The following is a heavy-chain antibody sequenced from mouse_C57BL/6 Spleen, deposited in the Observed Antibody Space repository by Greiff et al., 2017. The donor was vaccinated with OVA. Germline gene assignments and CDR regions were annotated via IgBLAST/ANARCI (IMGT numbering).Heavy chain of an antibody. CDR3: ARHYYGSSYDYFDY. V-gene: IGHV1-42*01. Sequence: EVQLQQSGPELVKPGASVKISCKASGYSFTGYYMNWVKQSPEKSLEWIGEINPSTGGTTYNQKFKAQATLTVDKSSSTAYMQLKSLTSEDSAVYYCARHYYGSSYDYFDYWGQGTTLTVSS. CDR2: INPSTGGT. J-gene: IGHJ2*01. CDR1: GYSFTGYY. D-gene: IGHD1-1*01.